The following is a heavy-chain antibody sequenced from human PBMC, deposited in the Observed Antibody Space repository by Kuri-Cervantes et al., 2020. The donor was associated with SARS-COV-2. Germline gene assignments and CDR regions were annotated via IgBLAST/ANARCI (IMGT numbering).Heavy chain of an antibody. Sequence: GESLKISCAASGFTFDDYAMHWVRQAPGKGLEWVSAISGSGGSTYYADSVKGRFTISRDNSKNTLYLQMNSLRAEDTAVYYRAKKGVGSSTSTVYYYYYMDVWGKGTTVTVSS. CDR2: ISGSGGST. CDR3: AKKGVGSSTSTVYYYYYMDV. CDR1: GFTFDDYA. J-gene: IGHJ6*03. D-gene: IGHD2-2*01. V-gene: IGHV3-23*01.